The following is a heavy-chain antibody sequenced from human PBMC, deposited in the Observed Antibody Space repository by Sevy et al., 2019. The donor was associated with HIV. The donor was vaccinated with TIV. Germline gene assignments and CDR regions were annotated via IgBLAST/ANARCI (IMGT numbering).Heavy chain of an antibody. J-gene: IGHJ3*02. D-gene: IGHD6-19*01. CDR3: TTSSGWYGDAFDI. Sequence: GGSLRLSCAASGFTFSNAWMSWVRQAPGKGLEWVGRIKSKTDGGTTDYAAPVKGRFTSSRDDSKNTLYLQMNSLKTEDTAVYYCTTSSGWYGDAFDIWGQGTMVTVSS. V-gene: IGHV3-15*01. CDR1: GFTFSNAW. CDR2: IKSKTDGGTT.